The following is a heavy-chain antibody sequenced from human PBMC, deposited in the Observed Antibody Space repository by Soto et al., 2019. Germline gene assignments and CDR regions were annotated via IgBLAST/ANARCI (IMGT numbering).Heavy chain of an antibody. CDR1: GYTFTGYY. D-gene: IGHD6-19*01. V-gene: IGHV1-2*04. CDR3: ARVWEYSSGWYYFDY. J-gene: IGHJ4*02. CDR2: INPNSGGT. Sequence: GASVKVSCKASGYTFTGYYMHCVRQAPGQGLEWMGWINPNSGGTNYAQKLQGWVTMTRDTSISTAYMELSRLRSDDTAVYYCARVWEYSSGWYYFDYWGQGTLVTVSS.